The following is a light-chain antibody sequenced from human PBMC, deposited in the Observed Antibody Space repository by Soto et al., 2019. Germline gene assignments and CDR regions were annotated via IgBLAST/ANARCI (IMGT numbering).Light chain of an antibody. Sequence: QSALTQPASVSGSPGQSITISCTGTNSDVGSYNYVSWYQHLPGKAPKLIIYDVSNRPSGVSNRFSGSKSGNTASLTISGLQAEDEADYHCCSWTSSATSVFGTGTKVTV. CDR3: CSWTSSATSV. CDR1: NSDVGSYNY. CDR2: DVS. V-gene: IGLV2-14*03. J-gene: IGLJ1*01.